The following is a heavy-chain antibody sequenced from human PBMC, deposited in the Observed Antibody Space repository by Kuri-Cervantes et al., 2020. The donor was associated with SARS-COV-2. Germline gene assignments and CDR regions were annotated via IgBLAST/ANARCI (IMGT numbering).Heavy chain of an antibody. V-gene: IGHV3-23*01. D-gene: IGHD1-1*01. J-gene: IGHJ4*02. CDR2: ISGSGGST. CDR1: GFTFSSYA. CDR3: AKDRERPTHKSPGY. Sequence: GESLKISCAASGFTFSSYAMSWVRQAPGKGLEWVSAISGSGGSTYYADSVKGRFTISRDNSKNTLYLQMNSLRAEDTAVYYCAKDRERPTHKSPGYWGQGTLVTVSS.